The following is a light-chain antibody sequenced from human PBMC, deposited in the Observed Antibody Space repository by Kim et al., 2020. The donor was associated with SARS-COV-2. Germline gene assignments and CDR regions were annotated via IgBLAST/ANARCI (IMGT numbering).Light chain of an antibody. CDR2: EYN. Sequence: GKTVTVSCTRSSGSIASNYVQCYQQRPGSAPTTVIYEYNQRPSGVPDRFSGSIDSSSNSASLTISGLKTEDEADYYCQSYDSSNVVFGGGTKLTVL. V-gene: IGLV6-57*03. CDR1: SGSIASNY. CDR3: QSYDSSNVV. J-gene: IGLJ2*01.